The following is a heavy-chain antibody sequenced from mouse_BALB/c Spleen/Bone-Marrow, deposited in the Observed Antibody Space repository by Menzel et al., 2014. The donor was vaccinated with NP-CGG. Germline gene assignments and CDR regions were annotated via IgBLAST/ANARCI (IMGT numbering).Heavy chain of an antibody. CDR1: GYSFTSYY. D-gene: IGHD1-1*01. V-gene: IGHV1-66*01. CDR3: ARRYGSSRYYFDY. J-gene: IGHJ2*01. CDR2: IFPGSGNT. Sequence: QVQLQQPGPELVKPGASVKISCKASGYSFTSYYIHWVKQGPGQGLEWIGWIFPGSGNTKYNEKFKGKATLTADTSSSTAYMQLSSLTSEDSAVYFCARRYGSSRYYFDYWGQGTTPTVSS.